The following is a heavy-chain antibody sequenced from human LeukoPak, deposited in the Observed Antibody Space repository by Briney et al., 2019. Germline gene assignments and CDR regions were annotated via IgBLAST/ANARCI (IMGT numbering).Heavy chain of an antibody. CDR2: ISAYNGNT. J-gene: IGHJ4*02. CDR3: ARSGPALGYSSGWYIDY. CDR1: GYTFTSYG. Sequence: GASVKVSCKASGYTFTSYGISWVRQAPGQGLEWMGWISAYNGNTNYAQKLQGRVTMTTDTSTSTAYMELRSLRSDDTAAYYCARSGPALGYSSGWYIDYWGQGTLVTVSS. D-gene: IGHD6-19*01. V-gene: IGHV1-18*01.